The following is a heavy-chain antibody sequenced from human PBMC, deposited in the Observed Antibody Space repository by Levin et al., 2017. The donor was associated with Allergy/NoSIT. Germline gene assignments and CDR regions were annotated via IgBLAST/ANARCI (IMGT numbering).Heavy chain of an antibody. CDR2: ISGNGGVT. Sequence: PGESLKISCAASGFTFNSYTMTWVRQAPGKGLEWVSAISGNGGVTYYADSVKGRFTISRDNSKNTLYLQMNTLRAEDTALYYCARGLYADNPIIAFDFWGQGTMVTVSS. J-gene: IGHJ3*01. D-gene: IGHD4-23*01. CDR1: GFTFNSYT. V-gene: IGHV3-23*01. CDR3: ARGLYADNPIIAFDF.